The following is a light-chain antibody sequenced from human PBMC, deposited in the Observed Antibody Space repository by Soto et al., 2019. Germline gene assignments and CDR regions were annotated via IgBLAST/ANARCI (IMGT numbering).Light chain of an antibody. V-gene: IGLV1-44*01. CDR1: SSNTGDNT. CDR3: AAWDDSLSGVV. CDR2: NDN. J-gene: IGLJ2*01. Sequence: QSVLTQPPSASGTPGQRVAISCSGSSSNTGDNTVNWYQQLPGTAPKLLIYNDNQRPSGVPDRFSGSKSGTSASLAISGLQSEDEADFYCAAWDDSLSGVVFGGGTKLTVL.